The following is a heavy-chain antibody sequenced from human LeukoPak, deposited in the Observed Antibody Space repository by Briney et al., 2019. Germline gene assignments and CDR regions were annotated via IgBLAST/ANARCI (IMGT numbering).Heavy chain of an antibody. CDR2: ISYDGSNK. V-gene: IGHV3-30*18. CDR3: AKTWGRRSRSTPAMAYFDY. D-gene: IGHD2-2*01. Sequence: GGSLRLSCAASGFTFSSYGMHWVRQAPGKGLEWVAVISYDGSNKYYADSVKGRFTISRDNSKNTLYLQMNSLRAEDTAVYYCAKTWGRRSRSTPAMAYFDYWGQGTLVTVSS. CDR1: GFTFSSYG. J-gene: IGHJ4*02.